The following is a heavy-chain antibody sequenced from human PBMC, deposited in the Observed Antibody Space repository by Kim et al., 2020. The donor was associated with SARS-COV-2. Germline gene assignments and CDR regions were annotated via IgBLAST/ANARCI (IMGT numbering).Heavy chain of an antibody. CDR1: GFTFNIYP. Sequence: GGSLRLSCAASGFTFNIYPMYWVRQAPGKGLEWVSSIGADGSDPMYADSVRGRFTISRDNFRNTVYLQMNSLGADDTAMYYCAKARGTYDANTFYFRPCDYWGQGSLVTLSS. D-gene: IGHD3-22*01. J-gene: IGHJ4*02. CDR2: IGADGSDP. V-gene: IGHV3-23*01. CDR3: AKARGTYDANTFYFRPCDY.